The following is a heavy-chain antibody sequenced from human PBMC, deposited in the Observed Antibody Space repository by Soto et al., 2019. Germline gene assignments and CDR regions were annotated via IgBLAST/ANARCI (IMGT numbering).Heavy chain of an antibody. Sequence: PSQTLSLTCAISGDSVSSNSVAWNWIRQSPSRGLEWLGRTYYRSKWYNDYAGSVKSRITINPDTSRNQFSLQLNSVTPEDTAVYYCARAYSGYDLSRAEGFQHWGQGTLVTVS. J-gene: IGHJ1*01. V-gene: IGHV6-1*01. D-gene: IGHD5-12*01. CDR1: GDSVSSNSVA. CDR2: TYYRSKWYN. CDR3: ARAYSGYDLSRAEGFQH.